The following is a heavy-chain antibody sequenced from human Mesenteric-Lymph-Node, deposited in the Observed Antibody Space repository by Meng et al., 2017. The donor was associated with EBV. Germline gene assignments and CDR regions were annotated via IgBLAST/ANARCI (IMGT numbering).Heavy chain of an antibody. V-gene: IGHV4-4*02. CDR1: GGSISSNNW. CDR3: ARGGIRGTRVTTSGVWNFDL. Sequence: LRGSGPGLVKPSGPLPLTCVVSGGSISSNNWWTWVRQSPGKGLEWIGEIYHSGSTNYNPSLKSRVTTSVDKSKNQFSLKLTSVTAADTAVYYCARGGIRGTRVTTSGVWNFDLWGRGTLVTVSS. CDR2: IYHSGST. J-gene: IGHJ2*01. D-gene: IGHD4-17*01.